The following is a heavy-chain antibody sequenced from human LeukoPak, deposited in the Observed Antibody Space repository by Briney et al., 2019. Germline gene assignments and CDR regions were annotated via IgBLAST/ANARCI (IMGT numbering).Heavy chain of an antibody. D-gene: IGHD1-14*01. Sequence: ASVKVSCKASGYTFTSYYMHWVRQAPGQGLEWMGIINPSGGSTSYAQKFQGRVTMTRDTSTSTVYMELSSLRSEDTAVYYCATSGTTTNNYYYYGMDVWGQGTTVTVSS. J-gene: IGHJ6*02. CDR2: INPSGGST. V-gene: IGHV1-46*01. CDR1: GYTFTSYY. CDR3: ATSGTTTNNYYYYGMDV.